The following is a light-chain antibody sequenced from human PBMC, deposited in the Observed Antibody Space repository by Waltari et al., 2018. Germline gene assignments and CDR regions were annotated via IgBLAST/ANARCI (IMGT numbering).Light chain of an antibody. Sequence: QSGLTQPPPVSGAPGQRVTISCTGSSSNIGAGYDVHWYQLLPGTAPKLLISGNSNRPSGVPDRFSGSKSGTSASLAITGLQAEDEAGYYCQSYDSSLSGSVFGGGTKLTIL. CDR2: GNS. CDR1: SSNIGAGYD. V-gene: IGLV1-40*01. CDR3: QSYDSSLSGSV. J-gene: IGLJ2*01.